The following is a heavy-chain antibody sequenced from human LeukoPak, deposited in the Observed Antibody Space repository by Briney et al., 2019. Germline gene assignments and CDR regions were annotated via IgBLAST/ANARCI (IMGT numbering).Heavy chain of an antibody. CDR1: GFTFSSYG. Sequence: GGSLRLSXAASGFTFSSYGMHWVRQAPGKGLEWVAFIRYDGSNKYYADSVKGRFTISRDNSKNTLYLQMNSLRAEDTAMYYCAKGIAVAFAYYFDYWGQGTLVTVSS. CDR2: IRYDGSNK. J-gene: IGHJ4*02. V-gene: IGHV3-30*02. D-gene: IGHD6-19*01. CDR3: AKGIAVAFAYYFDY.